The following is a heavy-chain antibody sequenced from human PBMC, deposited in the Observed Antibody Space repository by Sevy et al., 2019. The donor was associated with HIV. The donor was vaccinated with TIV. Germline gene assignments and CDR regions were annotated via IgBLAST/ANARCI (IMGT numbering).Heavy chain of an antibody. D-gene: IGHD4-17*01. CDR3: VKGPHPAVTTSYALDV. J-gene: IGHJ6*02. CDR2: IRNDGSTK. CDR1: GFIFKSYG. Sequence: GGSLRLSCAASGFIFKSYGMHWVRQAPGKGLEWVTFIRNDGSTKYYADSVRVRFTASRDNSKNTLYLQMNSLRPEDTAVYYCVKGPHPAVTTSYALDVWGQGTTVTVSS. V-gene: IGHV3-30*02.